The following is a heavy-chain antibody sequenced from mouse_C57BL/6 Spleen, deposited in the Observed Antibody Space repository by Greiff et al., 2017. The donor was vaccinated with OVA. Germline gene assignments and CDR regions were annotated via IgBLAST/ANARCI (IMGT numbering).Heavy chain of an antibody. D-gene: IGHD1-1*01. CDR2: IYPGDGDT. Sequence: VQLQQSGPELVKPGASVKISCKASGYAFSSSWMNWVKQRPGKGLEWIGRIYPGDGDTNYNGKFKGKATLTADKSSSTAYMQLSSLTSEDSAVYFCARHRYYYGSSPYYFDYWGKGTTLTVSS. J-gene: IGHJ2*01. V-gene: IGHV1-82*01. CDR3: ARHRYYYGSSPYYFDY. CDR1: GYAFSSSW.